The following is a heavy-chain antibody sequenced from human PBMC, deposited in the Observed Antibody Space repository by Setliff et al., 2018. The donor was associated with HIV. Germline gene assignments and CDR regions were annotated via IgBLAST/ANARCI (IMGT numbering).Heavy chain of an antibody. CDR3: ARDFPYSGSWYFDY. V-gene: IGHV4-59*11. CDR2: IYYSGST. D-gene: IGHD6-13*01. J-gene: IGHJ4*02. CDR1: GGSISSHY. Sequence: SETLSLTCTVSGGSISSHYWSWVRQPPGKGLEWIGYIYYSGSTNYDPSLKSRVTISVDTSKKQFSLKLSSVSAADTAVYYCARDFPYSGSWYFDYWGQGTLVTVSS.